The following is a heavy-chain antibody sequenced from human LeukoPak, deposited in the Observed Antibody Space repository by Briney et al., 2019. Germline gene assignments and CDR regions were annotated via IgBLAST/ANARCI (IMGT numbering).Heavy chain of an antibody. J-gene: IGHJ4*02. CDR1: GYTFTGYY. Sequence: ASVKVPCKASGYTFTGYYMHWVRQAPGQGLEWMGWINPNSGGTNYAQSLHGRVTMTRDTSISTAYLELSRLRSDDTAMYFCARDMNTNFDYWGQGTLVTVSS. CDR3: ARDMNTNFDY. D-gene: IGHD3-16*01. V-gene: IGHV1-2*02. CDR2: INPNSGGT.